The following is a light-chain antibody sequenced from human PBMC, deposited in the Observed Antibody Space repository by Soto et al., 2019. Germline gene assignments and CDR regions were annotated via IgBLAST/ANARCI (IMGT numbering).Light chain of an antibody. Sequence: EVVLTQSPGTLSLSPGERATLSCRASQRVGSNYLAWYQQKPGQAPRLLIYGASSRATGIPDRFSGSGSRTDFTLTISRLDPEDSAVYYCQQYGNSPITFGQGTRLEIK. J-gene: IGKJ5*01. CDR2: GAS. CDR1: QRVGSNY. V-gene: IGKV3-20*01. CDR3: QQYGNSPIT.